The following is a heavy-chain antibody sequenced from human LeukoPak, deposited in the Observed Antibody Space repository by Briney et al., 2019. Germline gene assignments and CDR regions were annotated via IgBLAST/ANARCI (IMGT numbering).Heavy chain of an antibody. J-gene: IGHJ6*02. D-gene: IGHD3-10*01. V-gene: IGHV3-23*01. Sequence: PGGSLRLSCAAAGFTFSSYAMSWGRQAPGKGLEWVSAISGSGGSTYYADSVKGRFTIARDNSKNTLYLQMNSLRAEDTAVYYCAKDLPGSGSYFIPFTGYYGMDVWGQGPTVTVSS. CDR1: GFTFSSYA. CDR3: AKDLPGSGSYFIPFTGYYGMDV. CDR2: ISGSGGST.